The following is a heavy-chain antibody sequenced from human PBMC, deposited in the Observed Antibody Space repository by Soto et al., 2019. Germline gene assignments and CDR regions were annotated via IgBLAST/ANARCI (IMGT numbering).Heavy chain of an antibody. J-gene: IGHJ6*02. CDR3: ATHYSSGGSYYYYGVDV. D-gene: IGHD6-19*01. CDR1: GGTFSSYA. V-gene: IGHV1-69*12. Sequence: QVQLVQSGAEVKKPGSSVKVSCKASGGTFSSYAISWVRQAPGQGLEWMGGIIPIFGTADYAQKFQGRVTITADESTSTAYMALSSLRSGDTAVYYCATHYSSGGSYYYYGVDVWGQGTTVTVSS. CDR2: IIPIFGTA.